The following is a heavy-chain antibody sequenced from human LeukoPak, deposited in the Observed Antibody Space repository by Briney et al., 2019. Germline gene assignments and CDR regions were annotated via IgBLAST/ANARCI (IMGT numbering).Heavy chain of an antibody. CDR1: GYTFTSYY. V-gene: IGHV1-46*01. CDR3: ARGRYSYGEDY. D-gene: IGHD5-18*01. CDR2: INPSGGST. J-gene: IGHJ4*02. Sequence: ASVKVSCKASGYTFTSYYMLWVRQAPGQGLEWMGTINPSGGSTSYAQNFQGRVTMTRDMSTSTVYMDLSSLRSEDTAIYYCARGRYSYGEDYWGQGTLVAVSS.